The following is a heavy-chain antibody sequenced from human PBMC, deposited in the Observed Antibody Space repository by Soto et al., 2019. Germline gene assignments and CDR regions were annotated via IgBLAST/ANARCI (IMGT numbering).Heavy chain of an antibody. CDR3: ARGSDILTGTNAPFAH. J-gene: IGHJ4*02. CDR2: IIPVLGNA. Sequence: VQLVQSGAQVKKPGSSVKVSCTASGGTFGRYTISWVRQAPGQGLEWMGGIIPVLGNANLAQKFQDRVTFTADESTSTAYMELSSLRSEDTAVYYCARGSDILTGTNAPFAHLGQGTLVSVSS. D-gene: IGHD3-9*01. CDR1: GGTFGRYT. V-gene: IGHV1-69*01.